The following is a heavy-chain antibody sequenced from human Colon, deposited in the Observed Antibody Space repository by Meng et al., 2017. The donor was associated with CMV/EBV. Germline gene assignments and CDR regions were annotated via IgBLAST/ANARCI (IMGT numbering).Heavy chain of an antibody. CDR2: FNPRDGST. Sequence: ASVKVSCKASGYTFTSFYIHWIRQAPGQGLEWVGLFNPRDGSTHHAEKFQGRVTITADRSTSTAYLELSGLRSEDTAVYYCATDTLARGVIEYFYGMDVWGQGTTVTVSS. J-gene: IGHJ6*02. D-gene: IGHD3-10*01. CDR3: ATDTLARGVIEYFYGMDV. V-gene: IGHV1-46*01. CDR1: GYTFTSFY.